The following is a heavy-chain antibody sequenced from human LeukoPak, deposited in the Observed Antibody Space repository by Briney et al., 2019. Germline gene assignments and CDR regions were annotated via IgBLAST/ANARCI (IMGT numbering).Heavy chain of an antibody. CDR2: ISGSGGST. D-gene: IGHD3-3*01. Sequence: QPGGSLRLSCAASGFTFSSYAMNWVRQAPGKGLEWVSAISGSGGSTYYADSVKGRFTISRDNSKNTLYLQMNSLRAEDTAVYYCAKVPAVRITISGVSFDFWGQGTLVTVSS. V-gene: IGHV3-23*01. CDR3: AKVPAVRITISGVSFDF. J-gene: IGHJ4*02. CDR1: GFTFSSYA.